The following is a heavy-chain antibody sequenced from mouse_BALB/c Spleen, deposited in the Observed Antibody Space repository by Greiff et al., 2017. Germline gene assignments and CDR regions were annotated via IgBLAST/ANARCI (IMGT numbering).Heavy chain of an antibody. V-gene: IGHV5-17*02. CDR2: ISSGSSTI. D-gene: IGHD2-10*02. CDR1: GFTFSSFG. CDR3: ARSMYGKGGYAMDY. J-gene: IGHJ4*01. Sequence: EVMLVESGGGLVQPGGSRKLSCAASGFTFSSFGMHWVRQAPEKGLEWVAYISSGSSTIYYADTVKGRFTISRDNPKNTLFLQMTSLRSEDTAMYYCARSMYGKGGYAMDYWGQGTSVTVSS.